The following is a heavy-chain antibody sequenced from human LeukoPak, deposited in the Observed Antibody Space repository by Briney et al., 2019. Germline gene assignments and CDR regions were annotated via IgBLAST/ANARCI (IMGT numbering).Heavy chain of an antibody. CDR1: GFTVSSNY. CDR3: AKGPVKHYYYYMDV. J-gene: IGHJ6*03. D-gene: IGHD4-11*01. CDR2: IYSGGST. V-gene: IGHV3-66*01. Sequence: GGSLRLSCAASGFTVSSNYMSWVRQAPGKGLEWVSVIYSGGSTYYADSVKGRFTISRDNSKNTLYLQMNSLRAEDTAAYYCAKGPVKHYYYYMDVWGKGTTVTVSS.